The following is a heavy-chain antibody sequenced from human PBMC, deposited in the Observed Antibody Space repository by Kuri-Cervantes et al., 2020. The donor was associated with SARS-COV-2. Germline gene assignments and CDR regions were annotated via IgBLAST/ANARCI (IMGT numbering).Heavy chain of an antibody. J-gene: IGHJ4*02. V-gene: IGHV1-69*10. D-gene: IGHD3-10*01. CDR2: IIPVLGTP. Sequence: SVKVSCKASGGTFSSYAISWVRQAPGQGLEWMGGIIPVLGTPNYAQKFQGRVTMTRDTSTSTVYMELSSLRSEDTAVYYCARDPGTMVRGVFDYWGQGTLVTVSS. CDR1: GGTFSSYA. CDR3: ARDPGTMVRGVFDY.